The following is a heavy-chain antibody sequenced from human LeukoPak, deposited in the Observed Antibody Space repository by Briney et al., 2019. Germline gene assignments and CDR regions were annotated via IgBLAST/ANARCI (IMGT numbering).Heavy chain of an antibody. V-gene: IGHV3-23*01. Sequence: GGSLRLSCAASGFTFSSYAVSWVRQAPGKGLEWVSAISGSGGSTYYADSVKGRFTISRDNSKNTLYLQMNSLRAEDTAVYYCAKEDVLRFLEWPSPGMDVWGQGTTVTVSS. CDR3: AKEDVLRFLEWPSPGMDV. J-gene: IGHJ6*02. D-gene: IGHD3-3*01. CDR1: GFTFSSYA. CDR2: ISGSGGST.